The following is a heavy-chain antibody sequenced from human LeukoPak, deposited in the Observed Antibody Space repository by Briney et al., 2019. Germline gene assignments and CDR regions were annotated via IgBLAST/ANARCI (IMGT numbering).Heavy chain of an antibody. CDR1: GGSFSGYY. CDR3: ARDDGSGTFSLNYYYYMDV. CDR2: INHSGST. D-gene: IGHD3-10*01. J-gene: IGHJ6*03. V-gene: IGHV4-34*01. Sequence: PSETLSLTCAVYGGSFSGYYWSWIRQPPGKGLEWIGEINHSGSTNYNPSLKSRVTISVDTSKNQFSLKLSSVTAADTAVYYCARDDGSGTFSLNYYYYMDVWGKGTTVTVSS.